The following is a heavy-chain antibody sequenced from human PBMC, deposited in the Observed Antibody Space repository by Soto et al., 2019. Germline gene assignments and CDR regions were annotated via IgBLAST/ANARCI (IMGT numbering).Heavy chain of an antibody. CDR2: IFHSGTT. V-gene: IGHV4-30-4*01. CDR3: AREPYLPKALNDF. Sequence: SETLSLTCSVSGDSISSADYFWTWIRQSPGKGLEWMGYIFHSGTTYYNPSLKGRLLISIENSKNQFSLRLTSVTAADSAVYFCAREPYLPKALNDFWAPGTLVTVPS. CDR1: GDSISSADYF. J-gene: IGHJ4*02.